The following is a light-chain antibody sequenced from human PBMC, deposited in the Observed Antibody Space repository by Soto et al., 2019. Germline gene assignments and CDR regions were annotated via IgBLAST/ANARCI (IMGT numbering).Light chain of an antibody. CDR2: EVS. CDR1: RSDVGGYNY. Sequence: QSALTKPPCASGSPGQSVTISCTETRSDVGGYNYVAWYQQHPGKAPKFLIFEVSRRPSGVPDRFSGSKSGHTASLTVSGLQADDEADYYSSSHAGSNNPVIFGGGTKLTVL. J-gene: IGLJ2*01. CDR3: SSHAGSNNPVI. V-gene: IGLV2-8*01.